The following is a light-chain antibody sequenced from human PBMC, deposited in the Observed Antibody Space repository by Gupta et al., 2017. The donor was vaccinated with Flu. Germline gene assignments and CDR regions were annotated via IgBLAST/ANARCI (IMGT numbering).Light chain of an antibody. Sequence: EIVMTQSPATLSVSPGERATLACRASQRVSSNLAGYQQKPGQAPRLLIYGASTRATGIPARLRGRGSGKELMLTISSLQSEDFAGYYGQQYKNWPGTFGRGTKVEIK. J-gene: IGKJ1*01. CDR1: QRVSSN. CDR3: QQYKNWPGT. V-gene: IGKV3-15*01. CDR2: GAS.